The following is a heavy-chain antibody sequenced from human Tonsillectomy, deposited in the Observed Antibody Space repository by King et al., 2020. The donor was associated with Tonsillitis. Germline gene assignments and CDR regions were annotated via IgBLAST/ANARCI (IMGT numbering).Heavy chain of an antibody. CDR3: ASGTTVGWYFDL. V-gene: IGHV1-69*09. D-gene: IGHD4-23*01. J-gene: IGHJ2*01. CDR1: GGTFSSYA. CDR2: IIPILGIA. Sequence: QLVQSGAEVKKPGSSVKVSCKASGGTFSSYAISWVRQAPGQGLEWMGRIIPILGIANYAQKFQGRVTITADKSTSTAYMELSSLRSEETAVYYCASGTTVGWYFDLWGRGTLVTVSS.